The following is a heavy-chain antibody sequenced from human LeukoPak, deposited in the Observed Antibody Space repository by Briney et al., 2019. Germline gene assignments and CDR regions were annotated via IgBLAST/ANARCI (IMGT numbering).Heavy chain of an antibody. J-gene: IGHJ4*02. CDR1: GFTVSSKY. Sequence: PGGSLRLSCAASGFTVSSKYMSWVRQAPGKGLEWVSSISSSSSYIYYADSVKGRFTISRDNAKNSLYLQMNSLRAEDTAMYYCARAYYGDYGEGPYYFDYWGQGTLVTVSS. D-gene: IGHD4-17*01. V-gene: IGHV3-21*01. CDR3: ARAYYGDYGEGPYYFDY. CDR2: ISSSSSYI.